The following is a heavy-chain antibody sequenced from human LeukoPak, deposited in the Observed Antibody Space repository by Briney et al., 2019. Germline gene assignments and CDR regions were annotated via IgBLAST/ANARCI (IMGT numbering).Heavy chain of an antibody. V-gene: IGHV3-48*01. J-gene: IGHJ4*02. D-gene: IGHD6-13*01. CDR3: ARDPIAAAGTLDY. Sequence: PGGSLRLSCAASGFTFSSYSMNWVRQAPGKGLEWVSYISSSSSTIYYADSVKGRFTISRDNAKNSLYLQMNSLRAEGTAVYYCARDPIAAAGTLDYWGQGTLVTVSS. CDR1: GFTFSSYS. CDR2: ISSSSSTI.